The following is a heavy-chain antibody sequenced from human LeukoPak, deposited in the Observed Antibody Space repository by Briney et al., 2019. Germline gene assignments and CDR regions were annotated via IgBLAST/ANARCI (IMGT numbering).Heavy chain of an antibody. Sequence: PSETLSLTCTVSGGSISSYYWSWIRQPPGKGLEGFGYIYYSGSTNYNPSLKSRVTISVDTSKNQFSLKLSSVTAADTAVYYCARQLVDTAMVAGDYWGQGTLVTVSS. D-gene: IGHD5-18*01. V-gene: IGHV4-59*08. CDR3: ARQLVDTAMVAGDY. J-gene: IGHJ4*02. CDR1: GGSISSYY. CDR2: IYYSGST.